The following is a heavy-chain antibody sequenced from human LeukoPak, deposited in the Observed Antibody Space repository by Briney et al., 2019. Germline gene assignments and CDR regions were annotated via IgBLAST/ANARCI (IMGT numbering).Heavy chain of an antibody. D-gene: IGHD3-10*01. Sequence: GGSLQISCKGSGYIFTSYWIGWGRQVPGKGMEWMGIIYPGDSDTSYIPSFQVQVTISADKSISTPYLQWSSLKASDTAPYYCAGPPSYYYGSGLDAFDIRGQGTMVTVSS. CDR1: GYIFTSYW. CDR3: AGPPSYYYGSGLDAFDI. J-gene: IGHJ3*02. V-gene: IGHV5-51*01. CDR2: IYPGDSDT.